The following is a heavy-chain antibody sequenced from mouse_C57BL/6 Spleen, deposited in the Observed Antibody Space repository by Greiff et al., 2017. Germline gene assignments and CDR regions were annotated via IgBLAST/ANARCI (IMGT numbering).Heavy chain of an antibody. CDR2: IDPENGDT. Sequence: EVLLVESGAELVRPGASVKLSCTASGFNIKDDYMHWVKQRPEQGLEWIGWIDPENGDTEYDSKFKGKATITADTSSNTAYLQLSSLTSEDTAVYYCTTSAPTAQDNGCAYWGQGTLVTVSA. V-gene: IGHV14-4*01. CDR3: TTSAPTAQDNGCAY. CDR1: GFNIKDDY. D-gene: IGHD3-2*02. J-gene: IGHJ3*01.